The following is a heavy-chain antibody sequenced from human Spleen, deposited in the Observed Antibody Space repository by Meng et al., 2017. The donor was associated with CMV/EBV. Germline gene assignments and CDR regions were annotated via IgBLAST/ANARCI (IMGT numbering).Heavy chain of an antibody. Sequence: GESLKISCAASGFTFSGYAMHWVRQAPGKGLEWVAVISFDGSNKYFADSVKGRFTISRDNAKNSLYLQMKSLRAEDTALYYCAKGSFGMVIVRGGMDVWGQGTTVTVSS. J-gene: IGHJ6*02. CDR3: AKGSFGMVIVRGGMDV. D-gene: IGHD3-3*01. V-gene: IGHV3-30*04. CDR1: GFTFSGYA. CDR2: ISFDGSNK.